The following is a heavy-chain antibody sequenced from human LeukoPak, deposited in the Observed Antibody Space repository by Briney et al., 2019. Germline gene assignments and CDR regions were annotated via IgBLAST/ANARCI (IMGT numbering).Heavy chain of an antibody. CDR2: IRSKANSYAT. CDR3: ARGYCSSTRCSHWFDP. CDR1: GFTFSGSA. D-gene: IGHD2-2*01. Sequence: GGSLRLSCAASGFTFSGSAMHWVRQASGKGLEWVGRIRSKANSYATAYAASVKGRFTISRDDSKNTAYLQMNSLKTEDTAVYYCARGYCSSTRCSHWFDPWGQGTLVTVSS. V-gene: IGHV3-73*01. J-gene: IGHJ5*02.